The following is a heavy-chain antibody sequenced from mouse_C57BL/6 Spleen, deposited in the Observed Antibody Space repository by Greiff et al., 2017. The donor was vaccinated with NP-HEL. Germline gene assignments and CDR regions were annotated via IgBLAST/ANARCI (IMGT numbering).Heavy chain of an antibody. V-gene: IGHV1-53*01. Sequence: QVQLQQPGTELVKPGASVKLSCKASGYTFTSYWMHWVKQRPGQGLEWIGNINPSNGGTNYNEKFKSKATLTVDKSSSTAYMQLSSLTSEDSAVYYRARGLRSVGGYFDVWGTGTTVTVSS. CDR3: ARGLRSVGGYFDV. D-gene: IGHD1-1*01. J-gene: IGHJ1*03. CDR2: INPSNGGT. CDR1: GYTFTSYW.